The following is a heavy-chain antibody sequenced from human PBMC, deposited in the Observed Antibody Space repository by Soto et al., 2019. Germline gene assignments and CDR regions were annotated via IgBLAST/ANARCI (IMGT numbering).Heavy chain of an antibody. Sequence: TSETLSLTCTVSGDSISGGNYCWTWIRQHPGRGLEWIGYIYYTGTTHYSPSLQSRVTMSVDTSKNQISLTLTSLTPADTAVYFCARLYTYGYYHFDHWGQGTLVTVSS. CDR3: ARLYTYGYYHFDH. CDR1: GDSISGGNYC. V-gene: IGHV4-31*03. D-gene: IGHD3-22*01. CDR2: IYYTGTT. J-gene: IGHJ4*02.